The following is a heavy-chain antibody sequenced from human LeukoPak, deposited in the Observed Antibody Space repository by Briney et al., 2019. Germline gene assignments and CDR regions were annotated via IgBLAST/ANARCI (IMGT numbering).Heavy chain of an antibody. CDR1: GGSISSSSYY. Sequence: SETLSLTCTVSGGSISSSSYYWGWLRQPPGKGLEWIGSIYYSGSTYYNPPLKSRVTISVDTSKNQFSLKLSSVTAADTAVYYCARLSYIAVAGNYYFDYWGQGTLVTVSS. J-gene: IGHJ4*02. CDR3: ARLSYIAVAGNYYFDY. V-gene: IGHV4-39*01. D-gene: IGHD6-19*01. CDR2: IYYSGST.